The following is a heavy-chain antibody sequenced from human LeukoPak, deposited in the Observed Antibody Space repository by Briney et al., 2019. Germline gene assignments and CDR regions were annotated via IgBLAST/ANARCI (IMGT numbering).Heavy chain of an antibody. Sequence: PSETLSLTCAVSGGSISSSNWWSWVRQPPGKGLEWIGEIYHSGSTNYNPSLKSRVTISVDTSKNQFSLKLSSVTAADTAVYYCARRSYYGRGADPWGQGTLVTVSS. CDR1: GGSISSSNW. CDR2: IYHSGST. J-gene: IGHJ5*02. V-gene: IGHV4-4*02. CDR3: ARRSYYGRGADP. D-gene: IGHD3-10*01.